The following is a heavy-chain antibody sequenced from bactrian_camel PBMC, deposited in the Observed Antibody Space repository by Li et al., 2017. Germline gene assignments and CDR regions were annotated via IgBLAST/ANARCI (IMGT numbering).Heavy chain of an antibody. D-gene: IGHD3*01. CDR2: ISSDGST. V-gene: IGHV3S53*01. Sequence: HVQLVESGGGSAQAGGSLRLSCAANAYSWRTRCMGWFRQAPGKEREGVAQISSDGSTTYADSVKGRFTISKEDAKNTLYLQMNSLNPEDTAMYYCAATLPGIWYCPRSPTDYNYWGQGTQVTVS. CDR1: AYSWRTRC. CDR3: AATLPGIWYCPRSPTDYNY. J-gene: IGHJ4*01.